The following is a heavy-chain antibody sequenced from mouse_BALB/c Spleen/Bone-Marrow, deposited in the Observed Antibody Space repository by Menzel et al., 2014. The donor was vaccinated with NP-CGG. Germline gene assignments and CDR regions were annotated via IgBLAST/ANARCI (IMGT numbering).Heavy chain of an antibody. CDR1: GYTFTSYW. Sequence: VQLQQSGAELVKPGASVKLSCKVSGYTFTSYWMHWVKQRPGQGLEWIGEINPSNGRTNYNEKFKSKATLTVDKSSSTAYMQLSSLTSEDSAVYYCARGYFAYWGQGTLVTVSA. CDR3: ARGYFAY. CDR2: INPSNGRT. V-gene: IGHV1S81*02. J-gene: IGHJ3*01. D-gene: IGHD2-14*01.